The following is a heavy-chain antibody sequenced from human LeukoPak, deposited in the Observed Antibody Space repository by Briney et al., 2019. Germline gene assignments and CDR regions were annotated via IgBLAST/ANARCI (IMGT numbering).Heavy chain of an antibody. J-gene: IGHJ5*02. CDR1: GGSISSDY. Sequence: SETLSLTCTVSGGSISSDYWTWIRQPPGKGLEWIGYISYSGSTNYNPSLKSRLTISRDTSKNQFSLKLSSVTAADTAVYYCASGSYFLYWFDPWGQGTLVTVSS. CDR3: ASGSYFLYWFDP. CDR2: ISYSGST. D-gene: IGHD1-26*01. V-gene: IGHV4-59*12.